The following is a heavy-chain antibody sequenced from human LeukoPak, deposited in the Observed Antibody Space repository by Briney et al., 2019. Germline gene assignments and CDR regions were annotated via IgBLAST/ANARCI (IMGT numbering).Heavy chain of an antibody. Sequence: PGGSLRLSYAASGLTFSNYAMNGGRQASGKGLGWVSSIADSGRKTYCADSVKGLFSISRDNSKNTVYRQMSDLRAEDTVVYYCAEITKATTPNYWGQGTLVTVSS. CDR2: IADSGRKT. CDR3: AEITKATTPNY. V-gene: IGHV3-23*01. CDR1: GLTFSNYA. J-gene: IGHJ4*02. D-gene: IGHD3-10*01.